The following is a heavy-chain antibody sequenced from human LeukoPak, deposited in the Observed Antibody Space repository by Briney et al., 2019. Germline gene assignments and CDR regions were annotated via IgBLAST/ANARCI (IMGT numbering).Heavy chain of an antibody. CDR2: IYYSGSI. CDR3: ARQVTAAAGTNWFDP. D-gene: IGHD6-13*01. J-gene: IGHJ5*02. V-gene: IGHV4-31*03. Sequence: PSETLSLTCTVSGGSISSGGYYWTWIRQHPGKGLEWIGYIYYSGSIHYNPSLKSRVTISVDTSKNQFSLKLSSVTAADTAVYYCARQVTAAAGTNWFDPWGQGNLVTVSS. CDR1: GGSISSGGYY.